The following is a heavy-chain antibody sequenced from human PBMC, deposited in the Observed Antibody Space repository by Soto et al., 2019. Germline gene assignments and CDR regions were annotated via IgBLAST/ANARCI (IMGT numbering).Heavy chain of an antibody. CDR1: GVSISSSNW. CDR2: MWPSGGT. V-gene: IGHV4-4*01. D-gene: IGHD2-8*01. J-gene: IGHJ5*02. Sequence: SLTCAVSGVSISSSNWWALVRQAPGEGLEGIGGMWPSGGTTYNPSPQNRVTKSVDNSKKHLSLTLTPVTPPDPALFFCSRCLHCSNGGRFDPGGQGARFTVPS. CDR3: SRCLHCSNGGRFDP.